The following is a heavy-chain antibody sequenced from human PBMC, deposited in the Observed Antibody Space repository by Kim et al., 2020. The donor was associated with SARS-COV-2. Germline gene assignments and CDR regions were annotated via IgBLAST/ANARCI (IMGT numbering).Heavy chain of an antibody. V-gene: IGHV3-30*07. CDR3: ARDLGVGATDNDWFDP. Sequence: SVKGRFTLSRDNSKNTLYLQMNSLRAEDTAVYYCARDLGVGATDNDWFDPWGQGTLVTVSS. D-gene: IGHD1-26*01. J-gene: IGHJ5*02.